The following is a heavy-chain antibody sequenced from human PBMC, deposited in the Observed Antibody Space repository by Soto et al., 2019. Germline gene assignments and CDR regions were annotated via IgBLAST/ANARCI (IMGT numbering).Heavy chain of an antibody. J-gene: IGHJ5*02. CDR1: GFTFSSYA. D-gene: IGHD3-3*01. CDR3: AQDYDFWSGYFGFDP. Sequence: VQLLESGGGLVQPGGSLRLSCAASGFTFSSYAMSWVRQAPGKGLEWVSAISGSGGSTYYADSVKGRFTISRDNSKNTLYLQMNSLRAEDTAVYYCAQDYDFWSGYFGFDPWGQGTLVTVSS. V-gene: IGHV3-23*01. CDR2: ISGSGGST.